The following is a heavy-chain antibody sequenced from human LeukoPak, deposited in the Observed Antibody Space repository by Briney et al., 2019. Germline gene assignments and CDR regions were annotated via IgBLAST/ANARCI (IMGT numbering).Heavy chain of an antibody. CDR3: ARVGGGDYDAFDI. V-gene: IGHV1-69*13. CDR2: IIPIFGTA. J-gene: IGHJ3*02. Sequence: GASVKVSCTASGGTFSSYAISWVRQAPGQGLEWMGGIIPIFGTANYAQKFQGRVTITADESTSTAYMELSSLRSEDTAVYYCARVGGGDYDAFDIWGQGTMVTVSS. D-gene: IGHD2-21*02. CDR1: GGTFSSYA.